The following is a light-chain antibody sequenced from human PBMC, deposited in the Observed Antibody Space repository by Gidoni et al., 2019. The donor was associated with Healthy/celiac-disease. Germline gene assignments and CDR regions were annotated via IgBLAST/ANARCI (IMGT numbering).Light chain of an antibody. CDR1: QSVLYRSNKMNY. Sequence: DIVMTQPSDSLAVSLGERATINCKSSQSVLYRSNKMNYLAWYQQKPGRPPKLLICWASTGESGVPGRFSGSGCGTDFTLTISRLQAEDVAVYYCQQYNSTPFTFGPGTKVDIK. J-gene: IGKJ3*01. CDR3: QQYNSTPFT. CDR2: WAS. V-gene: IGKV4-1*01.